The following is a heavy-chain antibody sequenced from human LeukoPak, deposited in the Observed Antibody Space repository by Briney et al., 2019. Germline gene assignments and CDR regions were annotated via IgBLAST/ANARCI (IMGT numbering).Heavy chain of an antibody. V-gene: IGHV3-23*01. Sequence: GGSLRLSCAASGFTFSSYAMSWVRQAPGKGLEWGSAISGSGGSTYYADSVKVRFTISRDNSNNTLYLQMNSLRAEDTAVYYCAKLSIAAPLGDYWGQGTLVTVSS. J-gene: IGHJ4*02. CDR2: ISGSGGST. CDR3: AKLSIAAPLGDY. CDR1: GFTFSSYA. D-gene: IGHD6-6*01.